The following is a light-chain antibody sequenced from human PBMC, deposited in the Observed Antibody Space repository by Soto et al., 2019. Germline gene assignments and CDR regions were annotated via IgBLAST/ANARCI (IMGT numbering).Light chain of an antibody. J-gene: IGKJ3*01. Sequence: EIVLTQSPATLSLSPGERATLSCRASQSVGGFLAWYQQISGQTPRLLIYDASKRAPGIPARFSGSGSGTDFTLTISSLEPEDFAVYYCQHRSNWLGTFGPGTKVDIK. CDR2: DAS. CDR3: QHRSNWLGT. CDR1: QSVGGF. V-gene: IGKV3-11*01.